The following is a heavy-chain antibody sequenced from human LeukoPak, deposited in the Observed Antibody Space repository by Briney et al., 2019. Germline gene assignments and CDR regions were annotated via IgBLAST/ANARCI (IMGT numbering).Heavy chain of an antibody. Sequence: GRSLRLSCAASGFTFSSYGMHWVRQAPGKGLEWVAVISYDGSNKYYADSVKGRFTISRDNSKNTLYLQMNSLRAEDTAVYYCARGYSSSPGVDYWGQGTLVTVSS. CDR1: GFTFSSYG. CDR2: ISYDGSNK. D-gene: IGHD6-6*01. V-gene: IGHV3-30*03. CDR3: ARGYSSSPGVDY. J-gene: IGHJ4*02.